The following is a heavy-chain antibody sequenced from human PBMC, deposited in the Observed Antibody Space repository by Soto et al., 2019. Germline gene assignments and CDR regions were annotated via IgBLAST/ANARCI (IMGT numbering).Heavy chain of an antibody. Sequence: QVQLQESAPGLVKPSETLSLICTVSGGSVNNYYWGWVRQPAGKGLELIWRIFADGSTTYNPSLMGRVPLAVDTSRKQLSLELTSMTAADTAVYYCVRDHAQVVVGTGSDCWCQGAPVTVSS. CDR1: GGSVNNYY. CDR3: VRDHAQVVVGTGSDC. J-gene: IGHJ4*02. V-gene: IGHV4-4*07. CDR2: IFADGST. D-gene: IGHD2-15*01.